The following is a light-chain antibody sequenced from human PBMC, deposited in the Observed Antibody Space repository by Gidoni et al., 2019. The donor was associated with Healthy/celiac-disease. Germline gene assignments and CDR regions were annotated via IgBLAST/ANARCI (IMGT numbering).Light chain of an antibody. J-gene: IGKJ2*01. CDR1: QSISSW. Sequence: DIQMTQSPSTLSASVGDRVTITCRAPQSISSWLAWYQQKPGKAPKLLIYDASSLESGVPSRFSGSGSGTEFTLTISSLQPDDFATYYCQQYNSYSPAYTFGQGTKLEIK. CDR2: DAS. CDR3: QQYNSYSPAYT. V-gene: IGKV1-5*01.